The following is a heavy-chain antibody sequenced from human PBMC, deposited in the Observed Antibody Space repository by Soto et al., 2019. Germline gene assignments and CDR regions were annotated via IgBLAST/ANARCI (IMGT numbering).Heavy chain of an antibody. V-gene: IGHV3-23*01. D-gene: IGHD1-1*01. J-gene: IGHJ5*02. Sequence: EVQLLESGGGLVQPGGSLRLSCAASGVTFNNYAMAWVRQAPGKGLEWVSGITGSGENTYYAHFVKGRFTISRDNSKNTLYLQMNSLSVEDTAVCYCAKGLNEFGGNWLDPWGQGTLVTVSS. CDR2: ITGSGENT. CDR1: GVTFNNYA. CDR3: AKGLNEFGGNWLDP.